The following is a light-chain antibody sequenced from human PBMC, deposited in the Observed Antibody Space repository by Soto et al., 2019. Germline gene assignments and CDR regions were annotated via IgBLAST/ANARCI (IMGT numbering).Light chain of an antibody. V-gene: IGKV3-11*01. CDR3: QQRSNSPPYT. CDR1: QSVSSY. CDR2: DAS. Sequence: EMVLTQSPATLSLSPGERATLSCRASQSVSSYLAWYQQKPDQAPRLLIYDASNRATGIPARFSGSGSGTDFTLTISCLEPEDFAVYYCQQRSNSPPYTFGQGTKLEIK. J-gene: IGKJ2*01.